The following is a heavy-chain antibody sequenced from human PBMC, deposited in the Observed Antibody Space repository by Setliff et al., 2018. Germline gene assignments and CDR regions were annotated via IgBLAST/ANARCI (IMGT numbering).Heavy chain of an antibody. CDR1: GDSFRRHA. J-gene: IGHJ4*02. D-gene: IGHD1-26*01. CDR3: ARHSGRYYVPGTFDS. Sequence: SVKVSCKTSGDSFRRHAISWVRQAPGQGLEWMGGIIPIFPSPKYAQKFQGRVTITADESTSTAYMELSSLRFEDTAIYFCARHSGRYYVPGTFDSWGQGTLVTVSS. CDR2: IIPIFPSP. V-gene: IGHV1-69*13.